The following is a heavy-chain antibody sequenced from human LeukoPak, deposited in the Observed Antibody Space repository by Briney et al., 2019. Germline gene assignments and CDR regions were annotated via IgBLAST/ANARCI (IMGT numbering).Heavy chain of an antibody. J-gene: IGHJ6*02. V-gene: IGHV1-46*01. D-gene: IGHD5-12*01. CDR2: INPSDSST. Sequence: ASVKVSCKASGYTFTNYLLHWVRQAPGQGLEWMGIINPSDSSTNYAQRFQGRVTLTSDTSTSTVYMDLSSLRSGDTAVYFCARDDVVAGPFYYYGMDVWGQGTTVTVSS. CDR3: ARDDVVAGPFYYYGMDV. CDR1: GYTFTNYL.